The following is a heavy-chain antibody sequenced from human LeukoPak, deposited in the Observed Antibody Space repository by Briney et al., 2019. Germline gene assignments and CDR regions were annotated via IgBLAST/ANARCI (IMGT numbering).Heavy chain of an antibody. V-gene: IGHV1-69*13. Sequence: SVKVSCKASGGTFGSYAISWVRQAPGQGLEWMGGIIPIFGTANYAQKFQGRVTITADESTSTAYMELSSLRSEDTAVYYCARAPGGRYCSSTSCYTAVDYWGQGTLVTVSS. D-gene: IGHD2-2*02. CDR1: GGTFGSYA. J-gene: IGHJ4*02. CDR2: IIPIFGTA. CDR3: ARAPGGRYCSSTSCYTAVDY.